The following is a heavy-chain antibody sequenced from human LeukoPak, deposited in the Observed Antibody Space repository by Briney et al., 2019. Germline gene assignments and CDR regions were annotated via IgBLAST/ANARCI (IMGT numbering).Heavy chain of an antibody. D-gene: IGHD1-7*01. CDR3: ARGRAGSITGTTADYYFYYYMDV. Sequence: ASVKVSCKASGYTFTSYGISWVRQAPGQGLEWMGWISAYNGNTNYAQKLQGRVTMTTDTSTSTAYMELRSLRSDDTAVYYCARGRAGSITGTTADYYFYYYMDVWGKGTTVTVSS. CDR2: ISAYNGNT. CDR1: GYTFTSYG. J-gene: IGHJ6*03. V-gene: IGHV1-18*01.